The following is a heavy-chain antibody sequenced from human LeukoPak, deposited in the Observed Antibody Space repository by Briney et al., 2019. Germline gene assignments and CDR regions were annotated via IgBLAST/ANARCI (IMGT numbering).Heavy chain of an antibody. J-gene: IGHJ6*04. CDR2: IYYSGST. CDR1: GGSISSSSYY. D-gene: IGHD1-1*01. Sequence: PSETLSLTCTVSGGSISSSSYYWGWIRQPPGKGLEWIGSIYYSGSTYYNPSLKSRVTMSVDTSRNQFSLKLSSVTAADTAVYYCARDGTTWMDVWGKGTTVTISS. CDR3: ARDGTTWMDV. V-gene: IGHV4-39*07.